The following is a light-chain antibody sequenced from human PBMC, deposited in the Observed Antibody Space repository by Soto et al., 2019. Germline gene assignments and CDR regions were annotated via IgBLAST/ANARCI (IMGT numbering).Light chain of an antibody. J-gene: IGLJ1*01. CDR1: SSNIGAGYD. V-gene: IGLV1-40*01. Sequence: SVLTQPPSVSGAPGQRGTISCTGGSSNIGAGYDVHWYQQLPGTAPKLLIYGNSNRPSGVPDRFSGSKSGTSASLAITGLQAEDEADYYCQSYDDSLSAFVFGTGTKVTV. CDR2: GNS. CDR3: QSYDDSLSAFV.